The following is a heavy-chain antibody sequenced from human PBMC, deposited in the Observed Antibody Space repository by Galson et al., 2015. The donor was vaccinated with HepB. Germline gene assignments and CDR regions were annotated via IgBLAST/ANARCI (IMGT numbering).Heavy chain of an antibody. Sequence: SVKVSCKAAGYTFTSNGTGWVRQAPGRGPEWVGWISANSGRTTYAWRLLGRLTLTTDTSTSTGYMELRSLRSDDTAIYYCARDRSHSLDFWGQGTLVTVSS. J-gene: IGHJ4*02. CDR1: GYTFTSNG. D-gene: IGHD2-15*01. CDR3: ARDRSHSLDF. V-gene: IGHV1-18*04. CDR2: ISANSGRT.